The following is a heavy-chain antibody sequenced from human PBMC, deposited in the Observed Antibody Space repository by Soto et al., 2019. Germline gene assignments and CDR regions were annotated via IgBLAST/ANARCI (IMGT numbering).Heavy chain of an antibody. CDR3: AKDLTRTGPITLLEWLPVESLYYFDY. J-gene: IGHJ4*02. V-gene: IGHV3-23*01. CDR2: ISGSGGST. Sequence: GGSLRLSCAASGFTFSSYAMSWVRQAPGKGLEWVSAISGSGGSTYYADSVKGRFTISRDNSKNTLYLQMNSLRAEDTAVYYCAKDLTRTGPITLLEWLPVESLYYFDYWGQGTLVTVSS. CDR1: GFTFSSYA. D-gene: IGHD3-3*01.